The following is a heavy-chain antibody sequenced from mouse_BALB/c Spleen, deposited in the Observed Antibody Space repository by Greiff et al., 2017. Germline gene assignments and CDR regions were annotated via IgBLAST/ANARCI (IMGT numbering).Heavy chain of an antibody. V-gene: IGHV5-17*02. CDR2: ISSGSSTI. CDR1: GFTFSSFG. CDR3: ASEALYRYDGFDY. J-gene: IGHJ2*01. D-gene: IGHD2-14*01. Sequence: EVKVVESGGGLVQPGGSRKLSCAASGFTFSSFGMHWVRQAPEKGLEWVAYISSGSSTIYYADTVKGRFTISRDNTKNTLFLQMTSLRSEDTAMYYCASEALYRYDGFDYWGQGTTLTVSS.